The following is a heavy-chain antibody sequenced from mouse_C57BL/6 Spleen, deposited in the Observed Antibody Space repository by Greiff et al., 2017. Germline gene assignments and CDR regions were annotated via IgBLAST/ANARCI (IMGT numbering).Heavy chain of an antibody. V-gene: IGHV7-3*01. CDR1: GFTFTDYY. D-gene: IGHD2-4*01. J-gene: IGHJ2*01. CDR3: ARIYYDYDGPLGFDY. CDR2: IRNKANGYTT. Sequence: EVQGVESGGGLVQPGGSLSLSCAASGFTFTDYYMSWVRQPPGKALEWLGFIRNKANGYTTEYSASVKGRFTISRDNSQSILYLQMNALRAEDSATYYCARIYYDYDGPLGFDYWGQGTTLTVSS.